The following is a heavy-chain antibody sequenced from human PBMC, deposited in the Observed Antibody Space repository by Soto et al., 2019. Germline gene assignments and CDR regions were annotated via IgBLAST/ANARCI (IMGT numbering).Heavy chain of an antibody. CDR1: GFTLSSYG. CDR3: AKDRGHIAVAAITGGGDFHI. Sequence: QLVESGGGVVQPGTSLRLSCVASGFTLSSYGMHWVRQAPGKGLEWVAAISYDGDDQYYGDSERGQFTISRDNSERTVYLQMNSLSADDTGVYYCAKDRGHIAVAAITGGGDFHIWGRGTMVAVSS. V-gene: IGHV3-30*18. J-gene: IGHJ3*02. D-gene: IGHD6-19*01. CDR2: ISYDGDDQ.